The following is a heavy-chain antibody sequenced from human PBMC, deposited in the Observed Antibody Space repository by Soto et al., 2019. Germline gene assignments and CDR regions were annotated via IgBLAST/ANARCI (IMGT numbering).Heavy chain of an antibody. V-gene: IGHV3-48*02. D-gene: IGHD6-19*01. CDR2: ISSSKTYI. J-gene: IGHJ3*02. Sequence: EVQLVESGGGLVQPGQSLRVSCAASGVSFSSYSMNWVRQAPGKGLEWISYISSSKTYIWYADSVKGRFTISRDNAKNSLSLQMNSLRDEDTAVYYCVRDSGWAFDIWGLGTMVTVSS. CDR3: VRDSGWAFDI. CDR1: GVSFSSYS.